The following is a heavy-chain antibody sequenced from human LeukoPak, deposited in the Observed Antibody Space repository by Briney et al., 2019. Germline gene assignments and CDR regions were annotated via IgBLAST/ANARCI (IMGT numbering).Heavy chain of an antibody. CDR1: GGSISSYY. V-gene: IGHV4-59*01. J-gene: IGHJ4*02. CDR2: IHNTGST. CDR3: SSGSGYRIEN. Sequence: SETLSLTCTVSGGSISSYYWSWIRQPPGKGLEWIGYIHNTGSTNYNPSLKGRVTISVDTSKNQSSLKLSSVTTADTAVYHCSSGSGYRIENWGQGTLVTVSS. D-gene: IGHD6-13*01.